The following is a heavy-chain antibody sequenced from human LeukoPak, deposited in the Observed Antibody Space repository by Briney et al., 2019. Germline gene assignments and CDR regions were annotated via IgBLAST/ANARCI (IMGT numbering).Heavy chain of an antibody. V-gene: IGHV3-30*02. D-gene: IGHD3-10*01. J-gene: IGHJ5*02. CDR1: GFTFSSYG. Sequence: GGSLRLSCAASGFTFSSYGMHWVRQAPGKGLEWVALIRYDGSNKYYADSVKGRFTISRDNSKNTLYVQMNSLRPDDTAVYYCAKDYSKTSYYGSGTYYRPNWFDPWGQGTLVTVSS. CDR2: IRYDGSNK. CDR3: AKDYSKTSYYGSGTYYRPNWFDP.